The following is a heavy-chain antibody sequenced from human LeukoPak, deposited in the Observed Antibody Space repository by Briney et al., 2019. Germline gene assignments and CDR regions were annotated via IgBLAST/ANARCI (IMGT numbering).Heavy chain of an antibody. CDR2: IIPIFGTA. J-gene: IGHJ4*02. CDR3: AGSYSGSLDY. V-gene: IGHV1-69*05. Sequence: ASVKVSCKASGGTFSSYAISWVRQAPGQGLEWMGGIIPIFGTANYAQKFQGRVTITTDESTSTTYMELSSLRSEDTAVYYCAGSYSGSLDYWGQGTLVTVSS. CDR1: GGTFSSYA. D-gene: IGHD1-26*01.